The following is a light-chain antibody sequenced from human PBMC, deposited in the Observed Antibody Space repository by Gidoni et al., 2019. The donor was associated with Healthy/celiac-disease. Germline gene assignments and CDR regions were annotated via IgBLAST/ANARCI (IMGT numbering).Light chain of an antibody. CDR2: AAS. J-gene: IGKJ2*01. V-gene: IGKV3-20*01. Sequence: EIVLTPSPGTLSLSPGERATLSCSASQSVSSSYLAWYQQKPGQAPRLLIYAASSRTTGIPDRCSGSGSGTDFTLTISRLEPEDFAVYYCQQYGSSPLYTFGQGTKLEIK. CDR3: QQYGSSPLYT. CDR1: QSVSSSY.